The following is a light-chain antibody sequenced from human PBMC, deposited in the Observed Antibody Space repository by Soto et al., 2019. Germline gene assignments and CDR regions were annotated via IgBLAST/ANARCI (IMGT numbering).Light chain of an antibody. CDR2: DAS. J-gene: IGKJ1*01. Sequence: EIVLTQSPATLSLSPGERATLSCRASQSVRSNLAWYQHKPGQPPRLLIYDASIRATGIPGRFSGSGSETDFTLTISNLETEDFAVYYCQQRDNWPWTFGQGAKVESK. V-gene: IGKV3-11*01. CDR1: QSVRSN. CDR3: QQRDNWPWT.